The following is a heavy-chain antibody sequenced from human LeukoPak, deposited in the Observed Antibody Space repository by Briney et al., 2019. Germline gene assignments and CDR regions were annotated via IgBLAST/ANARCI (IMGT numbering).Heavy chain of an antibody. J-gene: IGHJ6*02. Sequence: ASVRVSCKASGDTFTGYYMHWVRQAPGQGVEWMGWINTNTGGTNYAQKFQGRVPMTRDTSISTAYMELTRLRSDDTAVYYCARVLSGYSYYYYGMDVWGQGTTVTVSS. CDR3: ARVLSGYSYYYYGMDV. CDR2: INTNTGGT. V-gene: IGHV1-2*02. CDR1: GDTFTGYY. D-gene: IGHD2-15*01.